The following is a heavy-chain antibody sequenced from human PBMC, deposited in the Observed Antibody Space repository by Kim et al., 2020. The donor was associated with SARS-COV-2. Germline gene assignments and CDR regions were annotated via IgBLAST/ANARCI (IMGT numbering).Heavy chain of an antibody. CDR2: IDPGDSYT. Sequence: GESLRISCKGSGYSFTNSYITWVRQLPGKGLEWIGRIDPGDSYTNYSPSIQGHVTMSVDASISTAYLQWSSLKASDTAIYFCARQAIFGVVIRDEDWGQGTLVTVSS. CDR3: ARQAIFGVVIRDED. V-gene: IGHV5-10-1*01. D-gene: IGHD3-3*01. CDR1: GYSFTNSY. J-gene: IGHJ4*02.